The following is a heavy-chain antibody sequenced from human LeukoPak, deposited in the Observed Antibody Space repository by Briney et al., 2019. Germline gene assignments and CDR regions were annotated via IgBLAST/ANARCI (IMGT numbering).Heavy chain of an antibody. Sequence: GGSLRVSCADPGCSFSSYAMSWVRQAPGKGPEWVSGIIGSGGRTYYADSVKGRFTISRDNSKNTLYLQMNSLRAEDTAMYYCAKRDYSDSSTYAPLFDYWGQGTLVTVSS. CDR1: GCSFSSYA. D-gene: IGHD3-22*01. J-gene: IGHJ4*02. V-gene: IGHV3-23*01. CDR3: AKRDYSDSSTYAPLFDY. CDR2: IIGSGGRT.